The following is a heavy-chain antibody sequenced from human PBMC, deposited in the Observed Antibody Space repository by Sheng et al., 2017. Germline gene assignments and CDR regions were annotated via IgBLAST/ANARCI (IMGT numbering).Heavy chain of an antibody. Sequence: QVQLVQSGAEVKKPGSSVKVSCKASGGSFSTYTIGWVRQAPGQGRXVDGRGSSLLSGTTTYAQKFQGRVTITTDELTSTVYMEVSSLRTEDTAVYFCARTMAYDAFHMWGQGTMVTVSS. J-gene: IGHJ3*02. CDR1: GGSFSTYT. D-gene: IGHD3-10*01. V-gene: IGHV1-69*05. CDR3: ARTMAYDAFHM. CDR2: SSLLSGTT.